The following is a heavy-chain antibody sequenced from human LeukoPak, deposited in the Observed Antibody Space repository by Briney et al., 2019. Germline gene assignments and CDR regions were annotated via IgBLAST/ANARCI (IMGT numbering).Heavy chain of an antibody. CDR2: TYYRSKWYN. V-gene: IGHV6-1*01. D-gene: IGHD5-12*01. J-gene: IGHJ4*02. Sequence: SQTLSLTCALSGDSVSSNSAAWNWIRQSPSRGLEWLGRTYYRSKWYNDYAVSVKSRITINPDTSKNQFSLQLNSVTPEDTAVYYCARSGVVATIHYFDYWGQGTLVTVSS. CDR1: GDSVSSNSAA. CDR3: ARSGVVATIHYFDY.